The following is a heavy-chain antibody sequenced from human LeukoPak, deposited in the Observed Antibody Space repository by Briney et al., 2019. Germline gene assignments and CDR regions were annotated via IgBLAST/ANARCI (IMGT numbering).Heavy chain of an antibody. CDR1: GGSFSGYY. Sequence: PSETLSLTCAVYGGSFSGYYWSWVRQPPGKGLEWIGEINHSGSTNYNPSLKSRVTISVDTSKNQFSLKLSSVTAADTAVYYCARGGYYYDSSGYYSLDYWGQGTLVTVSS. CDR2: INHSGST. J-gene: IGHJ4*02. V-gene: IGHV4-34*01. D-gene: IGHD3-22*01. CDR3: ARGGYYYDSSGYYSLDY.